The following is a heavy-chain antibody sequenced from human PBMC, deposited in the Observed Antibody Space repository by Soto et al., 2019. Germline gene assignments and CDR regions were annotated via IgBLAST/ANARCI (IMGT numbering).Heavy chain of an antibody. J-gene: IGHJ4*02. D-gene: IGHD2-2*02. CDR2: INFDGSNK. CDR1: GFTFRSYA. Sequence: QVQLVESGGGVVQPGRSLRLSCEASGFTFRSYAMYWVRQAPGKGLEWVAVINFDGSNKFYADSVKGRFTISRDNSKNTLFLQMNSLRAADTAVYYCAREDIVVVPAGIRPPKHWGQGTLVTVSS. CDR3: AREDIVVVPAGIRPPKH. V-gene: IGHV3-33*01.